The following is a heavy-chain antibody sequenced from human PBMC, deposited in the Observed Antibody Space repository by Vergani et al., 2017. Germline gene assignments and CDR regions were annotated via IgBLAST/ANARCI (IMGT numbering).Heavy chain of an antibody. J-gene: IGHJ6*03. CDR1: GGSFSGYY. V-gene: IGHV4-34*11. Sequence: QVQLQQWGAGLLKPSETLSLTCAVYGGSFSGYYWSWIRQPPGKGLEWIGYIYYSGSTNYNPSLKSRVTISVDTSKNQFSLKLSSVTAADTAVYYCARESQLGRHYYYYMDVWGKGTTVTVSS. CDR2: IYYSGST. CDR3: ARESQLGRHYYYYMDV. D-gene: IGHD6-6*01.